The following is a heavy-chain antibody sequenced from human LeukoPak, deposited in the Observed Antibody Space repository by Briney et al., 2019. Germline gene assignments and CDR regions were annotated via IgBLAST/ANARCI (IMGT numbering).Heavy chain of an antibody. V-gene: IGHV4-59*01. Sequence: PSETLSLTCTVSGGPISSYYWSWIRQPPGKGLEWIGYIYYSGSTNYNPSLKSRVTISVDTSKNQFSLKLTSVTAADTAVYYCARTTEGGYTYGYFYYYYMDVWGKGTTVTISS. CDR2: IYYSGST. CDR1: GGPISSYY. CDR3: ARTTEGGYTYGYFYYYYMDV. J-gene: IGHJ6*03. D-gene: IGHD5-18*01.